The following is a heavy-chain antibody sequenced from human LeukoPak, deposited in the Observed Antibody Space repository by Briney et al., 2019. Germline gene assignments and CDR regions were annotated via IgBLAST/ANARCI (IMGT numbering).Heavy chain of an antibody. V-gene: IGHV1-24*01. Sequence: GASVKVSCKVSGYTLTELSIHWVRQAPGQGLEWMGGFEPEDGETIYAQKFQDRLTMTEDSSTDTAYMELSSLRSEDTAVYYCTTGLSNYCTTNSCYRDYWGQGTLITVSS. J-gene: IGHJ4*02. D-gene: IGHD2-2*01. CDR3: TTGLSNYCTTNSCYRDY. CDR1: GYTLTELS. CDR2: FEPEDGET.